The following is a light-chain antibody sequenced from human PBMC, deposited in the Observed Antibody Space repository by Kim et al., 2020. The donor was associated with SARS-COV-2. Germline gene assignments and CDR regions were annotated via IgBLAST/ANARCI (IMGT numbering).Light chain of an antibody. CDR2: GAS. CDR1: QSVSSN. V-gene: IGKV3-15*01. Sequence: GSPGKEATLSCRASQSVSSNLAWYQQKPGQAPRLLIYGASTGATGIPARFSGSGSGTEFTLTISSLQSEDFAVYYCQQYNNWPLTFGGGTKVDIK. J-gene: IGKJ4*01. CDR3: QQYNNWPLT.